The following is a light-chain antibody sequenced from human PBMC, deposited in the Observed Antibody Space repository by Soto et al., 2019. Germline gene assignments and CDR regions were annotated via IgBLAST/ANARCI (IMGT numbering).Light chain of an antibody. V-gene: IGLV2-14*01. J-gene: IGLJ3*02. CDR3: SSYTTSSTQV. CDR2: EVS. Sequence: QSALTQPASVSGSPGQSITISCTGTSSDIGTYNYVSWYQQHPGKVPKLMIYEVSNRPSGVSNRFSCSNSGNTASLAISGLQAEDEADYYCSSYTTSSTQVFGGGTKLTVL. CDR1: SSDIGTYNY.